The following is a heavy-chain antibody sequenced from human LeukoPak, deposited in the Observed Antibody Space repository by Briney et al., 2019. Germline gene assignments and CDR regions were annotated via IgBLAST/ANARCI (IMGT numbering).Heavy chain of an antibody. V-gene: IGHV4-59*01. Sequence: SETLSLTCTVSGDSISKDSWSWIRQAPGKGLDWIGDMYYSGDTNFDPSLKSRVSISVDPSTNRLSLRLSSVTAADTAVYYRARIIAGRLDYWGQGTLVTVSS. CDR1: GDSISKDS. CDR3: ARIIAGRLDY. CDR2: MYYSGDT. D-gene: IGHD6-6*01. J-gene: IGHJ4*02.